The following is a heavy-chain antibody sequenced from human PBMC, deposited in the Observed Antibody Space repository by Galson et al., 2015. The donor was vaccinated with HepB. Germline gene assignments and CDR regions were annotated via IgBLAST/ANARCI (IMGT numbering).Heavy chain of an antibody. D-gene: IGHD3-10*01. CDR3: ARMNYYGSGPPGGMDV. J-gene: IGHJ6*02. V-gene: IGHV1-69*02. CDR2: IIPILGIT. Sequence: SVKVSCKASGVTFTTYSINWVRQAPGQGLEWMGRIIPILGITNNAQKFQGRVMINADKSTSTAYMELSSLRSEDTAVYYCARMNYYGSGPPGGMDVWGQGTTVTVSS. CDR1: GVTFTTYS.